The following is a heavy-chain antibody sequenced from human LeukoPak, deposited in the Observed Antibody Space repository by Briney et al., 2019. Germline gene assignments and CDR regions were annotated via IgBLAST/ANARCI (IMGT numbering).Heavy chain of an antibody. CDR2: INPSGGST. CDR1: GYTFSNYY. D-gene: IGHD6-6*01. V-gene: IGHV1-46*01. J-gene: IGHJ4*02. Sequence: ASVKVSCKASGYTFSNYYMYWVRQAPGQGLEWMGIINPSGGSTSYAQKFQGRVTMTRDMSTSTVYMELSSLRSEDTAVYYCARLRSSSRYLDYWGQGTLVTVSS. CDR3: ARLRSSSRYLDY.